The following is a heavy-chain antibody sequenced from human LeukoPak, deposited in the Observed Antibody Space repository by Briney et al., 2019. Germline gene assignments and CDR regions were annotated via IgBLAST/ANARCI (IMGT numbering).Heavy chain of an antibody. CDR2: INWNGGST. J-gene: IGHJ4*02. CDR1: GFTFDDYG. V-gene: IGHV3-20*04. Sequence: RSGGSLRLSCAASGFTFDDYGMSWVRQAPGKGLEWVSGINWNGGSTGYADSVKGRFTISRDNAKNSLYLQMNSLRAEDTALYYCVRSDQAYCFDYWGQGTLVTVSS. CDR3: VRSDQAYCFDY.